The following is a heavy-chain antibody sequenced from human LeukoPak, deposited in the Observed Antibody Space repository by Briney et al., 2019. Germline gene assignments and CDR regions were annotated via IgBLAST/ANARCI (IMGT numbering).Heavy chain of an antibody. D-gene: IGHD5-18*01. CDR3: ARDVDSLYYYYMHV. CDR1: GSTFTGNY. V-gene: IGHV1-2*02. J-gene: IGHJ6*03. Sequence: ASVTLSLTASGSTFTGNYMHWVRQAPGQGAGWRGWINPNSGGTNYAQKFQGRVTMTRDKSISTAYMELSRLRSDDTAVYYCARDVDSLYYYYMHVWGKGTPVTVSS. CDR2: INPNSGGT.